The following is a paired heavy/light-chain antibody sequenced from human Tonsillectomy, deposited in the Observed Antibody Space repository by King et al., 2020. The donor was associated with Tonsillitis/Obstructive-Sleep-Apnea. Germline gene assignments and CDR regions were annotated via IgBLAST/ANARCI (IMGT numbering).Light chain of an antibody. CDR1: TSNIGRNT. J-gene: IGLJ2*01. CDR3: AAWDDSLDGVI. CDR2: GNT. V-gene: IGLV1-44*01. Sequence: QSVLTQPPSASATPGQRVTISCAGSTSNIGRNTVNWYQQLPGTAPKLLMYGNTQRPSGVPDRFSGSKSDTSASLAISGLQSDDEADYYCAAWDDSLDGVIFGGGTKLTVL.
Heavy chain of an antibody. CDR2: ISFDGRNK. Sequence: QVRLVESGGGVVQPGRSLRLSCEASGFTFISYGMHWVRQAPGKGLEWVAVISFDGRNKYYADSVKGRFTISRDKSTNTLYLQMNSLTSEDTAIYYCAKDDTPSLYYDIFTGPDFQHGGQGTLVSVS. D-gene: IGHD3-9*01. V-gene: IGHV3-30*18. CDR3: AKDDTPSLYYDIFTGPDFQH. CDR1: GFTFISYG. J-gene: IGHJ1*01.